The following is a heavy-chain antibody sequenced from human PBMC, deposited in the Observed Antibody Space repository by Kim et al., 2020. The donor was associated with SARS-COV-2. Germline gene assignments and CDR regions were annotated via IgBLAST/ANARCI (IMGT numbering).Heavy chain of an antibody. J-gene: IGHJ5*02. D-gene: IGHD2-15*01. CDR2: IYYSGNT. CDR3: AREQVVVAANNWFDP. V-gene: IGHV4-59*01. Sequence: SETLSLTCTVSGGSISSDYWSWIRQPPGKGLEWIGYIYYSGNTNYNPSLKSRVTMSVDTSKNRFSLKLSSVTAADTAVYYCAREQVVVAANNWFDPWGQGTLVTVSS. CDR1: GGSISSDY.